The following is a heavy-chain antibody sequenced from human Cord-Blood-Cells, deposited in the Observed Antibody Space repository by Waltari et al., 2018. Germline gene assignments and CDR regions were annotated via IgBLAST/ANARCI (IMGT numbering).Heavy chain of an antibody. CDR2: MNPNSGNT. CDR3: AIALLVRSKWFDP. D-gene: IGHD6-6*01. CDR1: GYTFTSYD. V-gene: IGHV1-8*03. Sequence: QVQLVQSGAEVKKPGASVKVSCKASGYTFTSYDINWVRQATGQGLEWMGWMNPNSGNTGYSQKFQGSVTLTRHTSIPTPYMELSSLRSEDTAVYYCAIALLVRSKWFDPWGQGTLVTVSS. J-gene: IGHJ5*02.